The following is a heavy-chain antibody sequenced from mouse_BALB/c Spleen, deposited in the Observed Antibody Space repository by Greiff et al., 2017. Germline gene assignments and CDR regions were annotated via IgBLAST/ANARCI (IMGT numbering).Heavy chain of an antibody. CDR1: GFTFSSFG. Sequence: EVQGVESGGGLVQPGGSRKLSCAASGFTFSSFGMHWVRQAPEKGLEWVAYISSGSSTIYYADTVKGRFTISRDNPKNTLFLQMTSLRSEDTAMYYCARSDDYGGVFAYWGQGTLVTVSA. D-gene: IGHD2-4*01. J-gene: IGHJ3*01. CDR3: ARSDDYGGVFAY. CDR2: ISSGSSTI. V-gene: IGHV5-17*02.